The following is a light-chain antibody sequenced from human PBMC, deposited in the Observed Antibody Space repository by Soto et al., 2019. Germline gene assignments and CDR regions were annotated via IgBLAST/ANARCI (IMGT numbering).Light chain of an antibody. V-gene: IGLV2-14*01. J-gene: IGLJ3*02. CDR1: TSDVGSHNF. Sequence: QSALTQPASVSGSPGQSITIPCTGTTSDVGSHNFVSWYQQLPGKAPKLLIYEVTNRPSWTSNRFSGSKSGNTASLTISGLQAEDEADYYCSSFTNSILVFGGGTKLTVL. CDR2: EVT. CDR3: SSFTNSILV.